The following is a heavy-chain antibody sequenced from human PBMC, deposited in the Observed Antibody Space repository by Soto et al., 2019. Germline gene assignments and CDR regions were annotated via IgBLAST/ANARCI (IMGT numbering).Heavy chain of an antibody. J-gene: IGHJ4*02. Sequence: GGSLRLSCEASGFTFSHAWMIWVRQAPGKGLEWIGLLKSKADGGTTDYAAPVKGRFTISRDDSEKMLYLQMSSLRTEDTAVYYCIADVRNGDVYVPIYYWGQGILVTVSS. D-gene: IGHD2-21*01. CDR3: IADVRNGDVYVPIYY. V-gene: IGHV3-15*01. CDR1: GFTFSHAW. CDR2: LKSKADGGTT.